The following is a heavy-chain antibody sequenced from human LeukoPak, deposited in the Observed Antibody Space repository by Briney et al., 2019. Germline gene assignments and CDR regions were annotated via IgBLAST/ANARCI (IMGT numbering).Heavy chain of an antibody. D-gene: IGHD2/OR15-2a*01. Sequence: GGSLRLSCATSGFPFSDFSMSWVRQAPGKGLEWISTTNSGGTSTYYAESVKGRFTISRDDSKNTLYLQMDSLRTEDTAVYYCARDMVIGAPDYFDYWGQGTLVTVSS. CDR3: ARDMVIGAPDYFDY. J-gene: IGHJ4*02. CDR2: TNSGGTST. CDR1: GFPFSDFS. V-gene: IGHV3-23*01.